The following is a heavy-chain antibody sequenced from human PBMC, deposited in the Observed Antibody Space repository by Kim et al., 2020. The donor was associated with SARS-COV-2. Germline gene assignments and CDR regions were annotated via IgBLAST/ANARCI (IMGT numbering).Heavy chain of an antibody. Sequence: GGSLRLSCAASGFTFSSYGMHWVRQAPGKGLEWVAVISYDGSNKYYADSVKGRFTISRDNSKNTRYLQMNSLRAEDTAVYYCAKDHHRFDYYYGMEVWGQGTSVTVSS. CDR1: GFTFSSYG. CDR3: AKDHHRFDYYYGMEV. J-gene: IGHJ6*02. D-gene: IGHD3-16*01. CDR2: ISYDGSNK. V-gene: IGHV3-30*18.